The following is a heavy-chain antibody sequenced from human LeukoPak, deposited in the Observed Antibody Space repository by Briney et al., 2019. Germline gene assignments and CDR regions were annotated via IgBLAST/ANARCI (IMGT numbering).Heavy chain of an antibody. CDR1: GFTFSSYS. CDR3: AKAVEYYDFWSGYSFDY. D-gene: IGHD3-3*01. J-gene: IGHJ4*02. Sequence: GGSLRLSCAASGFTFSSYSMNWVRQAPGKGLEWVSSISSSSSYIYYADSVKGRFTISRDNSKNTLYLQMNNLRAEDTAVYYCAKAVEYYDFWSGYSFDYWGQGTLVTVSS. CDR2: ISSSSSYI. V-gene: IGHV3-21*04.